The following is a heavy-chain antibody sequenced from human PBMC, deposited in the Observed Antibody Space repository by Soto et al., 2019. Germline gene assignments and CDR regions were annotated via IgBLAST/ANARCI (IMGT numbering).Heavy chain of an antibody. J-gene: IGHJ3*01. CDR2: LYDVDGS. Sequence: DVQLVESGGGLIQPGESLRLSCAAFGLTLSGKKYVAWVRQPPGKGLEWVSALYDVDGSFYADSVTGRFTTSSDSSKTTVYLQMNDLRPDDTAVYYCATWHEREHAFDVWGQGTTVTISS. D-gene: IGHD1-1*01. CDR3: ATWHEREHAFDV. V-gene: IGHV3-53*01. CDR1: GLTLSGKKY.